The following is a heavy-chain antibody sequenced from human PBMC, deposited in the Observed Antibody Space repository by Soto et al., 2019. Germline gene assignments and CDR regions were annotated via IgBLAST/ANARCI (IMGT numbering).Heavy chain of an antibody. V-gene: IGHV5-51*01. CDR2: IYPGDSDT. CDR3: ARQPKCFYNGRRHTRLPYGLGIPMDL. Sequence: CGRRVRQIHVRGLEWMGIIYPGDSDTRYSPSFQGQVTISDDKSISTAYLQWSSMKASDTAMYYCARQPKCFYNGRRHTRLPYGLGIPMDLW. D-gene: IGHD3-10*01. CDR1: C. J-gene: IGHJ6*01.